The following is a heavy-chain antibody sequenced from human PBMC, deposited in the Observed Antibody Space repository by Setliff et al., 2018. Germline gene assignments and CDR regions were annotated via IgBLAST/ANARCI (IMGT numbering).Heavy chain of an antibody. D-gene: IGHD1-26*01. V-gene: IGHV4-34*01. CDR2: INHYGST. CDR3: ARTGTYRYFDY. Sequence: SETLSLTCAVYGGSFSGYYWTWIRQPPGKGLEWIGEINHYGSTNYNPSVKSRVTMSVDTSKNQFSLNLSSVTAADTAVYYCARTGTYRYFDYWGQGALVTVS. CDR1: GGSFSGYY. J-gene: IGHJ4*02.